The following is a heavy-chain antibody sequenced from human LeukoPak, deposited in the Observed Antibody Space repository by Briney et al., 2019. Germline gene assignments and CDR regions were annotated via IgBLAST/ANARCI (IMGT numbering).Heavy chain of an antibody. CDR3: ATGFSRIDAFDI. CDR1: GYTFTSYG. CDR2: FDPEDGET. Sequence: ASVKVSCKASGYTFTSYGISWVRQAPGQGLEWMGGFDPEDGETIYAQKFQGRVTMTEDTSTDTAYMELSSLRSEDTAVYYCATGFSRIDAFDIWGQGTMVTVSS. V-gene: IGHV1-24*01. D-gene: IGHD2/OR15-2a*01. J-gene: IGHJ3*02.